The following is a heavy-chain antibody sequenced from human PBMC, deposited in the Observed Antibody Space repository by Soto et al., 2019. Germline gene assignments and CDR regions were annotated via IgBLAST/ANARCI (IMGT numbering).Heavy chain of an antibody. Sequence: KISCKGSGYSFTSYWISWVRQMPGKGLEWMGRIDPSDSYTNYSPSFQGHVTISADKSISTAYLQWSSLKASDTAMYYCARQLPLYSSSWTYYYGMDVWGQGTTVTVSS. J-gene: IGHJ6*02. D-gene: IGHD6-13*01. CDR1: GYSFTSYW. V-gene: IGHV5-10-1*01. CDR2: IDPSDSYT. CDR3: ARQLPLYSSSWTYYYGMDV.